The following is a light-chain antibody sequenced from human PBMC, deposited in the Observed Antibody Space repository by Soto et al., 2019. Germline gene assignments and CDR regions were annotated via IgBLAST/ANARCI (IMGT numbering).Light chain of an antibody. Sequence: DIQMTQSPSTLSASVGDRVTITCRDSQSIDTWLAWHQQKPGQVPKLLISKASSLESGVPSRFSGSGSGTEFTLTISSLQPDDSATYYCQQYNSYRAFGQGTKVDIK. J-gene: IGKJ1*01. V-gene: IGKV1-5*03. CDR1: QSIDTW. CDR3: QQYNSYRA. CDR2: KAS.